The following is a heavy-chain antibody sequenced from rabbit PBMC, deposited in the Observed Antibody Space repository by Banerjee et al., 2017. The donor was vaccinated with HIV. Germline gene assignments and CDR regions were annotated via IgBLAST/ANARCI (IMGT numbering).Heavy chain of an antibody. CDR3: AKVDYHYYTYAGYDYASFNL. CDR2: IYNGDGST. CDR1: GFSFSSSYW. D-gene: IGHD6-1*01. V-gene: IGHV1S45*01. J-gene: IGHJ4*01. Sequence: QEQLEESGGDLVKPEGSLTLTCTASGFSFSSSYWICWVRQAPGKGLEWIACIYNGDGSTYYASWAKGRFTISKTSSTTVTLQMTSLTDADTATYFCAKVDYHYYTYAGYDYASFNLWGPGTLVTVS.